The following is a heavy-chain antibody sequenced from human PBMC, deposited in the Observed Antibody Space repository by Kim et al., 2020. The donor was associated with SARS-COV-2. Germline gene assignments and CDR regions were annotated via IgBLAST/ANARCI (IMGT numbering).Heavy chain of an antibody. CDR1: VFTFSSYA. D-gene: IGHD3-10*01. V-gene: IGHV3-30*04. Sequence: GGSLRLSCAASVFTFSSYAMHWVRQAPGKGLEWVAVISYDGSNKYYADSVKGRFTISRDNSKNTLYLQMNSLRAEDTAVYYCARRGGPEGSTTSYYYYYG. CDR2: ISYDGSNK. J-gene: IGHJ6*01. CDR3: ARRGGPEGSTTSYYYYYG.